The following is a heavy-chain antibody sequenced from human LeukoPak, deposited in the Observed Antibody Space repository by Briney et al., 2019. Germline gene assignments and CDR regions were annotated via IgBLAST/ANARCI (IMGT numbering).Heavy chain of an antibody. CDR2: IYYSGST. J-gene: IGHJ5*02. CDR1: GGSISSYY. CDR3: ARVLFVRGVLWFDP. Sequence: PSETLSLTCTVSGGSISSYYWSWIRQPPGKGLEWIGYIYYSGSTNYNPSLKSRVTISVDTSKNQFSLKLSSVTAADTAVYYCARVLFVRGVLWFDPWGQGTLVTVSS. D-gene: IGHD3-10*02. V-gene: IGHV4-59*01.